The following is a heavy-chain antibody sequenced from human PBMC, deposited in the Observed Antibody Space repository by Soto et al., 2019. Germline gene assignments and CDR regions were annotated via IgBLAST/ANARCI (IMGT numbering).Heavy chain of an antibody. CDR3: TKGSSTSCFSPLDH. D-gene: IGHD2-2*01. CDR1: GFSFDDYA. CDR2: ISWNSGNI. Sequence: DVQVVEWGGGLEQPGRSLRLSCAASGFSFDDYAMHWVRQAPGKGLEWVSCISWNSGNIVYSDSVKGRFTISRDNAKNSLPLQMNSLRAEETALYYCTKGSSTSCFSPLDHWGQGTLVTVS. V-gene: IGHV3-9*01. J-gene: IGHJ4*02.